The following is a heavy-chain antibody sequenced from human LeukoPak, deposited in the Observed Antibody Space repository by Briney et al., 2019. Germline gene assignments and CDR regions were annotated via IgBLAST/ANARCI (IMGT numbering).Heavy chain of an antibody. J-gene: IGHJ6*02. D-gene: IGHD4-17*01. Sequence: SETLSLTCTVSGGSISSYYWSWIRQPPGKGLEWIGYIYYSGSTNYNPSLKSRVTISVDTSKNQFSLKLSSVTAADTAVCYCARTVTTDYYYGMDVWGQGTTVTVSS. V-gene: IGHV4-59*01. CDR2: IYYSGST. CDR1: GGSISSYY. CDR3: ARTVTTDYYYGMDV.